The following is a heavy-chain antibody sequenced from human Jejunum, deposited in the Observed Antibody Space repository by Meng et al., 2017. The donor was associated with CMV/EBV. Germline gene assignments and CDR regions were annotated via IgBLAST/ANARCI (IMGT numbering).Heavy chain of an antibody. CDR2: FYSSDTY. CDR3: ARGPGASTREGFDY. V-gene: IGHV4-4*07. CDR1: GGSVNNYY. J-gene: IGHJ4*02. D-gene: IGHD1-26*01. Sequence: LVKKSGPGLVKPSETLSITCTVSGGSVNNYYWSCVRQSAGKGLEWIGRFYSSDTYNYHPSLDSRVTMSLDTSKNQFSLNLRSVTAADTATYYCARGPGASTREGFDYWGLGTLVTVSS.